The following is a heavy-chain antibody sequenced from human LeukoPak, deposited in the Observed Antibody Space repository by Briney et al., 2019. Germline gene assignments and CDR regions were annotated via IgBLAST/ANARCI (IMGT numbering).Heavy chain of an antibody. CDR2: IMPLFGTA. J-gene: IGHJ4*02. Sequence: SVKVSCKTSGGTFNSSAISWVRQAPGQGLEWLGGIMPLFGTAGYAQKLQGRVTMTTDTSTSTAYMELRSLRSDDTAVYYCARGSDCSGGSCYEFDYWGQGTLVTVSS. V-gene: IGHV1-69*05. CDR1: GGTFNSSA. D-gene: IGHD2-15*01. CDR3: ARGSDCSGGSCYEFDY.